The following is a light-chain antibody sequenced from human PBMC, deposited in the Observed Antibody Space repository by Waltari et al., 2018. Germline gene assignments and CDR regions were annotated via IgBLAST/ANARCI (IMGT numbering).Light chain of an antibody. J-gene: IGKJ3*01. CDR1: QSVSSF. Sequence: EVVLTQSPATLSLSPGERATLSCRASQSVSSFLAWYQQKPGQAPRLLIYDASNRATGIPARFSGSGSGTDFTITISSLEPEDFAVYYCQQRSNVLFAFGPGTKVDFK. CDR3: QQRSNVLFA. CDR2: DAS. V-gene: IGKV3-11*01.